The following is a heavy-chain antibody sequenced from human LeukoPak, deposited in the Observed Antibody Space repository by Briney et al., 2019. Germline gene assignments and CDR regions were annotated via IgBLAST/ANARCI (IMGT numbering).Heavy chain of an antibody. CDR1: GFTFSGSA. Sequence: GGSLRLSCAASGFTFSGSAMHWVRQASGKGLEWVGRIRSKANSYATAYAASVKGRFTISRDNSKNTPYLQMNSLRAEDTAIYYCAKVRDSSGSFGFDYWGQGTLVTVSS. CDR2: IRSKANSYAT. V-gene: IGHV3-73*01. D-gene: IGHD6-25*01. J-gene: IGHJ4*02. CDR3: AKVRDSSGSFGFDY.